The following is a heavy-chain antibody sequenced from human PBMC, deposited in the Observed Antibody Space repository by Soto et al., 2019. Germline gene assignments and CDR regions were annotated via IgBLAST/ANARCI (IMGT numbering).Heavy chain of an antibody. D-gene: IGHD3-9*01. CDR2: INPKSGGT. Sequence: SVKGSCKASGYTFSGYYMHWVRQAPGQGLEWMGWINPKSGGTKYVQKFQGRVTMTRDTSSNTVYMDLSRLTSDDTAVYYCAREGTGYSAFDIWGQGTMVTVSS. CDR1: GYTFSGYY. V-gene: IGHV1-2*02. J-gene: IGHJ3*02. CDR3: AREGTGYSAFDI.